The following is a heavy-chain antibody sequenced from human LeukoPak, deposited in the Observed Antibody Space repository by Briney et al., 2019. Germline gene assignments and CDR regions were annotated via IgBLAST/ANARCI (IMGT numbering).Heavy chain of an antibody. CDR2: ISSSSSYI. D-gene: IGHD3-9*01. V-gene: IGHV3-21*01. CDR1: GFTFSSYS. CDR3: ARDYYDILTGYYTSLSHFDY. Sequence: GGSLRLSCAASGFTFSSYSMTWVRQAPGKGLEWVSSISSSSSYIYYADSVKGRFTISRDNAKNSLYLQMNSLRAEDTAVYYCARDYYDILTGYYTSLSHFDYWGQGTLVTVSS. J-gene: IGHJ4*02.